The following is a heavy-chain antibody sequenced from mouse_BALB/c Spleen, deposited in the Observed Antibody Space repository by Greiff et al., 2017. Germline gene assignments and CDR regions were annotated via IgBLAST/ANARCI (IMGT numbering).Heavy chain of an antibody. Sequence: QVQLKESGPGLVAPSQSLSITCTVSGFSLTSYDISWIRQPPGKGLEWLGVIWTGGGTNYNSAFMSRLSISKDNSKSQVFLKMNSLQTDDTAIYYCVGGYDAYWYFDVWGAGTTVTVSS. V-gene: IGHV2-9-2*01. CDR3: VGGYDAYWYFDV. CDR1: GFSLTSYD. CDR2: IWTGGGT. J-gene: IGHJ1*01. D-gene: IGHD2-2*01.